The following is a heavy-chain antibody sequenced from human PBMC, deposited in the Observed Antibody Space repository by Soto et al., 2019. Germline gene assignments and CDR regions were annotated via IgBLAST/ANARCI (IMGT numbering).Heavy chain of an antibody. J-gene: IGHJ3*02. CDR1: GGSISSGDYY. D-gene: IGHD2-2*01. Sequence: LSLTCTVSGGSISSGDYYWSWFRQPPGKGLEWIGYIYYSGSTYYNPSLKSRVTISVDTSKNQFSLKLSSVTAADTAVYYCAREFQYCISTSCYLDAFDIWGQGTMVTVSS. CDR2: IYYSGST. CDR3: AREFQYCISTSCYLDAFDI. V-gene: IGHV4-30-4*01.